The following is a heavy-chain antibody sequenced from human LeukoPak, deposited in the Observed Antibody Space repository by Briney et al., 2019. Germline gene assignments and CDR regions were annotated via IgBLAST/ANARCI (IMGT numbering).Heavy chain of an antibody. CDR1: GFTFSSYA. CDR2: ISTSGESA. J-gene: IGHJ4*02. V-gene: IGHV3-23*01. CDR3: ARGSGVQVWSSLDY. Sequence: PGGSLRLSCPVSGFTFSSYAMSWVRQAPGRGLEWVSVISTSGESAYYADSVKGRFTISRDNAKNSLYLQMISLRAEDTAVYYCARGSGVQVWSSLDYWGQGTLVTVSS. D-gene: IGHD5-18*01.